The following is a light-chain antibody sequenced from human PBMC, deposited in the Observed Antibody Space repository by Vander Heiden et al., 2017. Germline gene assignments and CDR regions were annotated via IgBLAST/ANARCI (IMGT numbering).Light chain of an antibody. CDR1: YSNIGINA. CDR3: AAWDDSLNGYV. V-gene: IGLV1-44*01. J-gene: IGLJ1*01. CDR2: TSD. Sequence: QSVLTQPPSASGTPGQRVTISCSGSYSNIGINAISWYQQLPGTAPKLLSDTSDLRPSGVPDRFSGYRSGTSASLAISGLQSEDEAEYYCAAWDDSLNGYVVGTGTKVTVL.